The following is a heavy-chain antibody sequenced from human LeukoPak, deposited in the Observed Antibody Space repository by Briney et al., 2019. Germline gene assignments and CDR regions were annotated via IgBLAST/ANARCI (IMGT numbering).Heavy chain of an antibody. V-gene: IGHV4-30-2*01. CDR1: GGSISSGGYS. CDR3: ARDLKDYYYGMDV. J-gene: IGHJ6*02. CDR2: IYHSGST. Sequence: SQNLSLTCAVSGGSISSGGYSWRWIRQPPGKGLEWIGYIYHSGSTYYNPSLKSRVTISVDRSKNQFSLKLSSVTAADTAVYYCARDLKDYYYGMDVWGQGTTVTVSS.